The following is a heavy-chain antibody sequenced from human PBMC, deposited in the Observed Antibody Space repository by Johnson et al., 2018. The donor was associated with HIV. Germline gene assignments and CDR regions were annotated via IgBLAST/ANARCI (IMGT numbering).Heavy chain of an antibody. J-gene: IGHJ3*01. Sequence: DVQLAESGGGLVQPGRSLRLSCAASGFTFDDYAMHWVRQAPGKGLEWVSGISWNSGSIGYADSVKGRFTISRDNAKNSLYLQMNSLSAEDSAIYYCASTRVGTTSHNAFQVWGRGTMVTVSS. CDR2: ISWNSGSI. D-gene: IGHD1-26*01. CDR1: GFTFDDYA. V-gene: IGHV3-9*01. CDR3: ASTRVGTTSHNAFQV.